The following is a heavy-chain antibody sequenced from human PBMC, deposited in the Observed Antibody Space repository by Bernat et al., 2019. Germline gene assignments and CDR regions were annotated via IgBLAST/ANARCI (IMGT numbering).Heavy chain of an antibody. Sequence: EVQLVESGGGLVKPGGSLRLSCAASGFTFSSYSMNWVRQAPGKGLEWVSSISSSSSYIYYADSVKGRFTISRDNAKNSLYLQMNSLRAEDTAMYYCARPQYYYDSSGGVGYWGQRTLVTVSS. CDR2: ISSSSSYI. V-gene: IGHV3-21*01. J-gene: IGHJ4*02. D-gene: IGHD3-22*01. CDR3: ARPQYYYDSSGGVGY. CDR1: GFTFSSYS.